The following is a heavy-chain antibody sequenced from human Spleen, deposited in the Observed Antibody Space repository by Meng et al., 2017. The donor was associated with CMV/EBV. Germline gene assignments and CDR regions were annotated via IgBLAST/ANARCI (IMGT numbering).Heavy chain of an antibody. J-gene: IGHJ2*01. Sequence: TFASDDMSWGRQEPGKGLEWVTGNSANGENTNYTESVKGRFTISRDNTKNTLYLQMNSLRAEDTALYYCAKDGDIGSGGLRLGYFELWGRGTLVTVSS. CDR1: TFASDD. D-gene: IGHD3-10*01. V-gene: IGHV3-23*01. CDR2: NSANGENT. CDR3: AKDGDIGSGGLRLGYFEL.